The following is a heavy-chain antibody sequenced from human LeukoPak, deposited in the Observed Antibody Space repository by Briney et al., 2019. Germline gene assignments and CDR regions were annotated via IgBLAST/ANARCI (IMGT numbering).Heavy chain of an antibody. D-gene: IGHD1-1*01. CDR3: VRDWKTNSFDY. CDR2: SNEDGGYT. J-gene: IGHJ4*02. V-gene: IGHV3-23*01. Sequence: GGSLRLSCAASGFTFSIYAMSWVRQAPGKGLAWVSGSNEDGGYTYYADSVKGRFTISRDNSENTLYLQMSSLRAEDTAIYYCVRDWKTNSFDYWGQETLVTVFS. CDR1: GFTFSIYA.